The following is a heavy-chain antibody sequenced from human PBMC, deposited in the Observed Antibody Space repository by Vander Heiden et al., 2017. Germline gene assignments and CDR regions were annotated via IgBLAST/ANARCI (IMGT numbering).Heavy chain of an antibody. CDR3: TRVGCTDGVCPSNYYYYYSMDV. CDR2: INPSGST. CDR1: GGSFTGYY. D-gene: IGHD2-8*01. J-gene: IGHJ6*02. V-gene: IGHV4-34*01. Sequence: QVQLQQWGAGLLKPPETLSPTCAVYGGSFTGYYWSWIRHLPGPGLDCTGEINPSGSTNYNPTHKGRITISVDTSKNQFSLRLSSVTAADTAVFYCTRVGCTDGVCPSNYYYYYSMDVWGQGTTVTVSS.